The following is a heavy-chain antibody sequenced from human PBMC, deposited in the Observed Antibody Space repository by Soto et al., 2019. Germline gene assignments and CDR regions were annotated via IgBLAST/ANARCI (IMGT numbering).Heavy chain of an antibody. V-gene: IGHV3-30*03. D-gene: IGHD3-22*01. CDR1: GFTFSSYG. J-gene: IGHJ4*02. CDR2: ISYDGSNK. CDR3: ASFKTHYDSSGYPPY. Sequence: GGSLRLSCAASGFTFSSYGMHWVRQAPGKGLEWVAVISYDGSNKYYADSVKGRFTISRDNSKNTLYLQMNSLRAEDTAVYYCASFKTHYDSSGYPPYWGQETLVTVSS.